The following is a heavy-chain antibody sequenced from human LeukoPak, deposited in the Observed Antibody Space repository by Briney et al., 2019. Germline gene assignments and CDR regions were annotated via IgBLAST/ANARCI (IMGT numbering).Heavy chain of an antibody. CDR1: GFTFTSYS. D-gene: IGHD4-4*01. J-gene: IGHJ4*02. V-gene: IGHV3-21*01. CDR2: ISSTTTYI. CDR3: ARARSPHFTVVATFDS. Sequence: LGGSLRLSCAASGFTFTSYSMPWVRQAPGKGLEWVSSISSTTTYIYYAHSVKGRFTISRDNANNSLHLLMSSLRAEDTGIYYCARARSPHFTVVATFDSWGPGTLVTVSS.